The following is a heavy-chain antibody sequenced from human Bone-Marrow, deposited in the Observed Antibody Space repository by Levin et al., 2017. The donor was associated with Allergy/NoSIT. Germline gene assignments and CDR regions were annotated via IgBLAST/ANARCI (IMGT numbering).Heavy chain of an antibody. CDR1: GFTFSTFD. D-gene: IGHD1-26*01. Sequence: GGSLRLSCVGSGFTFSTFDMTWVRQAPGKGLEWVASITASGGTTYFADSVKGRFSISRDNSKNTLYLQMNSLRAEDSAVFYCAKYRGGAESVLEYWGQGTLVTVSS. CDR2: ITASGGTT. CDR3: AKYRGGAESVLEY. J-gene: IGHJ4*02. V-gene: IGHV3-23*01.